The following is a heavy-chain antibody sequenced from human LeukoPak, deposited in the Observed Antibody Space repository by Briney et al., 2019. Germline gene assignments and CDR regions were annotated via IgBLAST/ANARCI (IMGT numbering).Heavy chain of an antibody. Sequence: GGSLRLSCAASGFTFSSYAMSWVRQALGKGLEWVSAISGSSGGTYYADSVKGRFSISRDNSNNTLYLQMNSLRAEDTAVYYCAKVASADAQARLNYWGQGTLVTVSS. D-gene: IGHD6-19*01. V-gene: IGHV3-23*01. CDR3: AKVASADAQARLNY. J-gene: IGHJ4*02. CDR1: GFTFSSYA. CDR2: ISGSSGGT.